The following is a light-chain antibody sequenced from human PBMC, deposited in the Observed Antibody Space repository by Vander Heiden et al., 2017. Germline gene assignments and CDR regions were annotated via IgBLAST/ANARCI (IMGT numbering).Light chain of an antibody. CDR3: SSDTSSSTLV. Sequence: SALTQPASVSGSPGQSITISCTATSSDVGGYNYVSWYQQHPGNAPNLMFYEVSKRPAGVSTRFSGSKSGNTASLTISGHQAEDDADYYFSSDTSSSTLVFGTGTKVTVL. CDR1: SSDVGGYNY. V-gene: IGLV2-14*01. CDR2: EVS. J-gene: IGLJ1*01.